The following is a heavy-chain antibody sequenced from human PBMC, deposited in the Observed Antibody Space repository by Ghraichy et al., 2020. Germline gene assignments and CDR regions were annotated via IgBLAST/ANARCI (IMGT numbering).Heavy chain of an antibody. Sequence: SQTLSLTCTVSGGSVTTGTYYWSWIRQPPGKGLEWIGYIYHSGTTNYNSSLTSRVTISIDTSKNQFSLRLTSVTAADTAVYYCSRTNPGLTRALAYYYGMDIWGQGSTVTVSS. CDR2: IYHSGTT. D-gene: IGHD4-11*01. J-gene: IGHJ6*02. CDR3: SRTNPGLTRALAYYYGMDI. CDR1: GGSVTTGTYY. V-gene: IGHV4-61*01.